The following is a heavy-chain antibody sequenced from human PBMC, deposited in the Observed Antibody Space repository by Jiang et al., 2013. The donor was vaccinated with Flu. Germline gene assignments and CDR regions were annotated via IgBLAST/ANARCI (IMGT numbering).Heavy chain of an antibody. V-gene: IGHV3-23*04. Sequence: QLVESGGGLVQPGGPVRLSCAASGFTFSSYAMSWVRQAPGKGLEWVSAISGSGGSTYYADSVKGRFTISRDNSKNTLYLQMNSLRAEDTAVYYCAKGLITFGGATHTSFDYWGQGTLVTVSS. D-gene: IGHD3-16*01. CDR1: GFTFSSYA. J-gene: IGHJ4*02. CDR2: ISGSGGST. CDR3: AKGLITFGGATHTSFDY.